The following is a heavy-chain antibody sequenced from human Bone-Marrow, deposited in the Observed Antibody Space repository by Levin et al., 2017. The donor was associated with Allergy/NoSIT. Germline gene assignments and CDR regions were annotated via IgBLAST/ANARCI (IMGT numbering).Heavy chain of an antibody. Sequence: SQTLSLTCAVYGGSFSGYYWSWIRQPPGKGLEWIGEINHSGSTNYNPSLKSRVTISVDTSKNQFSLKLSSVTAADTAVYYCARGRYCSSTSCRRGFDYWGQGTLVTVSS. CDR1: GGSFSGYY. J-gene: IGHJ4*02. D-gene: IGHD2-2*01. CDR2: INHSGST. V-gene: IGHV4-34*01. CDR3: ARGRYCSSTSCRRGFDY.